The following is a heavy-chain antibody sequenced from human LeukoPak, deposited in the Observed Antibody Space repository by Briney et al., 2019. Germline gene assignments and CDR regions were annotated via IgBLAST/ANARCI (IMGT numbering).Heavy chain of an antibody. CDR2: ISPSGGST. Sequence: ASVKLSCKAFGYTFSSKYMHWVRQAPGQRPEWMGVISPSGGSTTYAQKFRGRLTLTRDMSTSTDYLELSSLRSDDTAVYYCARQRSSSWYFHAFNIWGQGTMVTVSS. CDR3: ARQRSSSWYFHAFNI. D-gene: IGHD6-13*01. J-gene: IGHJ3*02. V-gene: IGHV1-46*01. CDR1: GYTFSSKY.